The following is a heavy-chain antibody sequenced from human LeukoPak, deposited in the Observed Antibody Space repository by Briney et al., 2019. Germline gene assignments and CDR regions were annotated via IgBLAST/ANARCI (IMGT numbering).Heavy chain of an antibody. Sequence: GSLRLSCAASGFTFSSYAMSWVRQAPGKGLEWVSAISGSGGSTYYADSVKGRFTISRDNSKNTRYLQMNSLRAEDTAVYYCAKLQGYAGSGSPDYWGQGTLVTVSS. V-gene: IGHV3-23*01. CDR2: ISGSGGST. D-gene: IGHD3-10*01. J-gene: IGHJ4*02. CDR3: AKLQGYAGSGSPDY. CDR1: GFTFSSYA.